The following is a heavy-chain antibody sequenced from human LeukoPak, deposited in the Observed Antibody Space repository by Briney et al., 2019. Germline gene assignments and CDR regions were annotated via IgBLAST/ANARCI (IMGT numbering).Heavy chain of an antibody. CDR3: ARDPPTADNAFDI. D-gene: IGHD4-17*01. J-gene: IGHJ3*02. CDR2: VYTSGHT. V-gene: IGHV4-4*07. CDR1: GASISGFS. Sequence: SETLSLTCSVSGASISGFSWSWTRQPAGKGLEWIGRVYTSGHTNYNSSLRSRVTMSVDTSKNQFSLKLSSVTAADTAVYYCARDPPTADNAFDIWGQGTMVTVSS.